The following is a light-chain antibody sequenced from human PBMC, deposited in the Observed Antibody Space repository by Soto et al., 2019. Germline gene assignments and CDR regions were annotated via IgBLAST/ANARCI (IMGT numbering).Light chain of an antibody. CDR3: QQYYNTPDT. Sequence: DIVMTQSPESLDVPLGEKATIHCTPSQSVIYSPTNKNHLAGYQQKPGQPPKLLIYWASTRESFVPDRFSCSGCGTDCTLTSSSLQAEDVAFYYWQQYYNTPDTFGQGTRLEIK. CDR2: WAS. V-gene: IGKV4-1*01. J-gene: IGKJ5*01. CDR1: QSVIYSPTNKNH.